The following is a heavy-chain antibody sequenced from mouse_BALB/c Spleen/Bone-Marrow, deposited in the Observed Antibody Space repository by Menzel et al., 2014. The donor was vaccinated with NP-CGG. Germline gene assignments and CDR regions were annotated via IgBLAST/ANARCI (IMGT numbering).Heavy chain of an antibody. J-gene: IGHJ2*01. CDR2: IDISDSYT. CDR3: ARGGANVDY. V-gene: IGHV1-69*01. CDR1: GHTFTDHW. Sequence: QVQLQQSGAELVMPGASVEMSCKASGHTFTDHWMHWVKQRPGQGLEWIGAIDISDSYTTYNQKFKGKATLTVDESSSTAYMQLSRSTSEDSAVYYCARGGANVDYWGQGTTLTVSS.